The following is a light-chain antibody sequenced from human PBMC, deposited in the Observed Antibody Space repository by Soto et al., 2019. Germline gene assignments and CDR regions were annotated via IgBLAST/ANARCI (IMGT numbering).Light chain of an antibody. Sequence: EIVMTQSPATLSVSPGERATLSCRASQSVSSDLAWYQQKPGQAPRLLIYGASTRATGIPARFSGSGSGTEFTLTISRLQSEDFAVYYCQQYNSWPPWTFGQGTTVEIK. V-gene: IGKV3-15*01. CDR3: QQYNSWPPWT. CDR1: QSVSSD. CDR2: GAS. J-gene: IGKJ1*01.